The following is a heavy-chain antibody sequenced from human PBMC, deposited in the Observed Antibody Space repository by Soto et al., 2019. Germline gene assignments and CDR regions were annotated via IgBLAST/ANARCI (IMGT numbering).Heavy chain of an antibody. V-gene: IGHV6-1*01. D-gene: IGHD6-13*01. Sequence: SQTLSLTCVISGDSVSSNSAAWNWIRQSPSRGLEWLGRTYYRSKWYNDYAVSVKSRITINPDTSKNQFSLQLNSVTPEDTAVYYCARAAVEGIAAAGEFDYWGQGTLVTVSS. CDR3: ARAAVEGIAAAGEFDY. CDR2: TYYRSKWYN. CDR1: GDSVSSNSAA. J-gene: IGHJ4*02.